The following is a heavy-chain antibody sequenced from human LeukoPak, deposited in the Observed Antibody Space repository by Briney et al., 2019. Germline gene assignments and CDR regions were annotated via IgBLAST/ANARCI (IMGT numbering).Heavy chain of an antibody. V-gene: IGHV4-34*01. CDR3: ARCRIAAGLSFDY. J-gene: IGHJ4*02. CDR2: INHSEST. Sequence: PSETLSLTCAVYGGSFNGYHWSWIRQPPGKGLEWIGEINHSESTNYDPSLKSRVTISLDTSKNQFSLKLSSVTAADTAVYYCARCRIAAGLSFDYWGQGTLVTVSS. D-gene: IGHD6-6*01. CDR1: GGSFNGYH.